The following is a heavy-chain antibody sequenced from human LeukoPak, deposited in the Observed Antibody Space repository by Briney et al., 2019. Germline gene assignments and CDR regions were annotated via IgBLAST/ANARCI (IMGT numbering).Heavy chain of an antibody. D-gene: IGHD2-2*01. CDR1: RFTFSTYG. CDR3: ARDWAPQGCSSTSCFSNYFDY. CDR2: ISYDGSYT. Sequence: GGSLRLSCAASRFTFSTYGMHWVRQAPGKGLEWVAVISYDGSYTNYADSVKGRFTISRDNSKNTLYLQMNSLRVEDTAVYYCARDWAPQGCSSTSCFSNYFDYWGQGTLVTVSS. V-gene: IGHV3-30*03. J-gene: IGHJ4*02.